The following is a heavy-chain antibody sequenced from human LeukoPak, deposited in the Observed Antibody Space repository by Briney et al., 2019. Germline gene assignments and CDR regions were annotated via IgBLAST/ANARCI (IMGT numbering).Heavy chain of an antibody. J-gene: IGHJ1*01. V-gene: IGHV3-30*18. CDR3: AKSHPPTVTTEEGEYLQH. CDR1: GFTFSGFG. D-gene: IGHD4-17*01. Sequence: PGGSLRLSCAASGFTFSGFGMHWVRQAPGQGLEWVAVISFDGSNQYYADSVKGRFTIYRDNFKNTVYLQMNSLRAEETAVYYCAKSHPPTVTTEEGEYLQHWGQGTLVTVSS. CDR2: ISFDGSNQ.